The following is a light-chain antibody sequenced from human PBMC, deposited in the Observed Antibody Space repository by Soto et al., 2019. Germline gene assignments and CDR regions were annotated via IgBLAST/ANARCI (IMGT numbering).Light chain of an antibody. J-gene: IGKJ1*01. CDR3: QQYNNWLWT. CDR1: QSVNSH. V-gene: IGKV3-15*01. Sequence: EIVMTQSPATLSVSPGERATISCRASQSVNSHLAWYQQRPGQAPRLLISGASTRATGVPARFSGSGYGTEFTLPCNSLQSEDFSVYYCQQYNNWLWTFGQGTKV. CDR2: GAS.